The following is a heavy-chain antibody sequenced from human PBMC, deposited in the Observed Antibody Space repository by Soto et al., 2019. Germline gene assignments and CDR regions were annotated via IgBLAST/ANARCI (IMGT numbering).Heavy chain of an antibody. J-gene: IGHJ4*02. V-gene: IGHV3-23*01. CDR3: ATINHLFDC. CDR2: ISGSGGDT. Sequence: EVQLLESGGGLVQPGGSLRLSRAGSGFSFTNYAIGWVRQAPGKGLEWVSSISGSGGDTYYADSVKGRFTISRDNSKNTLYLQMNGLRVEDTAFYYCATINHLFDCWGQGTLVTVSS. CDR1: GFSFTNYA.